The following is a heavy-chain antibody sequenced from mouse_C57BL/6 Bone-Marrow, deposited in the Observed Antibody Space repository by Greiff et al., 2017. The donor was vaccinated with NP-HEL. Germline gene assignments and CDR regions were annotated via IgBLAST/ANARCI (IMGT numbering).Heavy chain of an antibody. CDR2: ISNLAYSI. Sequence: EVMLVESGGGLVQPGGSLKLSCAASGFTFSDYGMAWVRQAPRKGPEWVAFISNLAYSIYYADTVTGRFTISRENAKNTLYLEMSSLRSEDTAMYYCARLSSYVNWYFDVWGTGTTVTVSS. CDR1: GFTFSDYG. J-gene: IGHJ1*03. D-gene: IGHD1-1*01. CDR3: ARLSSYVNWYFDV. V-gene: IGHV5-15*01.